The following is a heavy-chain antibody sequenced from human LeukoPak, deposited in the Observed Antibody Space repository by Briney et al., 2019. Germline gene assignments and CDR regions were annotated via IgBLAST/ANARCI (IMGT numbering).Heavy chain of an antibody. Sequence: SETLSLTCTVSGGSISSSSYYWGWIRQPPGRGLEWIGSIYYSGSTYYNPSLKSRVTISVDTSKNQFSLKLSSVTAADTAVYYCASTKSVAGTRYYFDYWGQGTLVTVSS. CDR2: IYYSGST. V-gene: IGHV4-39*07. CDR3: ASTKSVAGTRYYFDY. CDR1: GGSISSSSYY. D-gene: IGHD6-19*01. J-gene: IGHJ4*02.